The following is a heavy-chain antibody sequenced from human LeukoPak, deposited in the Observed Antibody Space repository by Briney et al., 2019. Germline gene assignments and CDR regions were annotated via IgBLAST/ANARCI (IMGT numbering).Heavy chain of an antibody. CDR2: INPNSGGT. V-gene: IGHV1-2*02. CDR3: ARKSVAAPSWEV. CDR1: GYTFTGYY. D-gene: IGHD6-19*01. J-gene: IGHJ4*02. Sequence: ASVKVSCKASGYTFTGYYMHWVRQAPGQGLEWMGWINPNSGGTNYAQKFQGRVTMTRDTSISTAYMELSRLRSDDTAVYYCARKSVAAPSWEVWGQGTLVTVSS.